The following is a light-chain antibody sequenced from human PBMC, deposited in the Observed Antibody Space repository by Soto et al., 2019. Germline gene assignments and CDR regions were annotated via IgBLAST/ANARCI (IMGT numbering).Light chain of an antibody. CDR1: QSFNSIY. CDR2: GAS. V-gene: IGKV3-20*01. Sequence: EIVLTQSPGTLSLAPGQRATLSCRPSQSFNSIYLAWYQQKPGQAPRLIIYGASSRATGIPDRFSGSGSGTDFTLTISSLQPDDFATYYCQHYNSYSEAFGQGTKVDI. J-gene: IGKJ1*01. CDR3: QHYNSYSEA.